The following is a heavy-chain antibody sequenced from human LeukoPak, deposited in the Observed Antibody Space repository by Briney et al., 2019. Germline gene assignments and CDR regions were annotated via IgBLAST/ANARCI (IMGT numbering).Heavy chain of an antibody. J-gene: IGHJ4*02. CDR1: GGSIGSYY. Sequence: PSETLSLTCTVSGGSIGSYYWSWIRQPPGKGLEWIGYIYYSGSTNYNPSLKSRVTISVDTSKNQFSLKLSSVTAADTAVYYCARRAKYGGYDYWGQGTLVTVSS. CDR3: ARRAKYGGYDY. CDR2: IYYSGST. V-gene: IGHV4-59*08. D-gene: IGHD5-12*01.